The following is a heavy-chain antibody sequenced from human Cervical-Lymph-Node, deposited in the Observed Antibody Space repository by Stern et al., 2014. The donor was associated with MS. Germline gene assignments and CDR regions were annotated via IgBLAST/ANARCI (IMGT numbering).Heavy chain of an antibody. CDR2: IFPGGSDI. J-gene: IGHJ4*02. CDR3: ARQRYFDY. V-gene: IGHV5-51*01. CDR1: GYTFTSYW. Sequence: EVQLVESGPEVKRPGESLKISCQASGYTFTSYWIGWARQLPGKAGEGMAIIFPGGSDIRYSPSFQGQGPISADKASSTAYLQWNKRKASDTAIYYCARQRYFDYWGQGTLVTVSS.